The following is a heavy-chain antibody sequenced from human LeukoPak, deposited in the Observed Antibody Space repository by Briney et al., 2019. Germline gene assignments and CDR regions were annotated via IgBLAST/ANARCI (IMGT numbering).Heavy chain of an antibody. CDR1: GFTFSSYE. Sequence: GGPLRLSCAASGFTFSSYEMNWVRQAPGKGLEWVSYISTSGSPIYYADSVKGRFTISRDNAKNSLYLQLNSLRAEDTAVYYCARMRNWFDPWGQGTLVTVSS. J-gene: IGHJ5*02. V-gene: IGHV3-48*03. CDR3: ARMRNWFDP. CDR2: ISTSGSPI.